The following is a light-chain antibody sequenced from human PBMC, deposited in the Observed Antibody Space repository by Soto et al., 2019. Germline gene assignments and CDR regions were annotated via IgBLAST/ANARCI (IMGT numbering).Light chain of an antibody. V-gene: IGLV2-23*03. J-gene: IGLJ2*01. CDR2: EGS. CDR3: CSSVGSSTFVV. Sequence: QSALTQPASVSGSPGQSITISCTGTSSDVGSYNLVSWYQQYPGKAPKLMIYEGSKRPSGVSNRFSGSKSGNTASLTISGVQAEDEDDYHCCSSVGSSTFVVFGGGTKLTVL. CDR1: SSDVGSYNL.